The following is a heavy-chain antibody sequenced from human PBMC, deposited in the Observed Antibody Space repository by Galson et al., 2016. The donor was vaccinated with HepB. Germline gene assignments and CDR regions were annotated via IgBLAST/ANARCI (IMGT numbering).Heavy chain of an antibody. CDR3: ARTKHRPLHLQTPPGGYYCDY. Sequence: SETLSLTCAVSGTSISSSNWWSWVRQPPGKGLEWIGESAHIGNTNYNPSFKTRVTILVDKSKNQFSLNLSSVTAADTAVYYCARTKHRPLHLQTPPGGYYCDYWGQGTPVTVSS. CDR1: GTSISSSNW. V-gene: IGHV4-4*02. J-gene: IGHJ4*02. D-gene: IGHD3-16*01. CDR2: SAHIGNT.